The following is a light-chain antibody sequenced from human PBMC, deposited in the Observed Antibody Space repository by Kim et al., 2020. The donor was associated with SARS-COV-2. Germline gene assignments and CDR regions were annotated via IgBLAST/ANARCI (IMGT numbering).Light chain of an antibody. J-gene: IGKJ5*01. CDR2: DAS. CDR1: QDISNY. CDR3: QQYDNLIT. V-gene: IGKV1-33*01. Sequence: SASVGDRGTITCQASQDISNYLNWYQPKPGKAPKLLIYDASNLETGVPSRFSGSGSGTDFTFTISSLQPEDIATYYCQQYDNLITFGQGTRLEIK.